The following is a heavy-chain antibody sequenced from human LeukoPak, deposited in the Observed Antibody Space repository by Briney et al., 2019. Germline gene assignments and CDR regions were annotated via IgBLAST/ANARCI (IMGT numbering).Heavy chain of an antibody. CDR3: ARVEDFWRQMDV. CDR1: GYTFTSYG. CDR2: ISAYNGNT. Sequence: ASVTVSCTASGYTFTSYGISWVRQAPGQGLEWMGWISAYNGNTNYAQKLQGRVTMTTDTSTSTAYMELSSLRSEDTAVYYCARVEDFWRQMDVWGQGTTVTVSS. J-gene: IGHJ6*02. V-gene: IGHV1-18*01. D-gene: IGHD3-3*01.